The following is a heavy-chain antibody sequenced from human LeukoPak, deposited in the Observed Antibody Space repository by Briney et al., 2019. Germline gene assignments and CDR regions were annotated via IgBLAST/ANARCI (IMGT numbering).Heavy chain of an antibody. CDR2: ISSSSSYI. CDR3: ASIAGYDSSGYYGDY. CDR1: GFTVSSNY. V-gene: IGHV3-21*01. Sequence: GGSLRLSCAASGFTVSSNYMSWVRQAPGKGLEWVSSISSSSSYIYYADSVKGRFTISRDNAKNSLYLQMNSLRAEDTAVYYCASIAGYDSSGYYGDYWGQGTLVTVSS. D-gene: IGHD3-22*01. J-gene: IGHJ4*02.